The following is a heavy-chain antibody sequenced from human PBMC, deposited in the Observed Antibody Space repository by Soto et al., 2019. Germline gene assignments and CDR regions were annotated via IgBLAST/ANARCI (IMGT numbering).Heavy chain of an antibody. CDR1: GYSFTSYW. V-gene: IGHV5-10-1*01. D-gene: IGHD3-22*01. CDR3: ARSAPYYYDSSGYSVDY. Sequence: GESLKISCKGSGYSFTSYWISWVRQMPGKGLEWMGRIDPSDSYTNYSPSFQGHVTISADKSISTAYLQWSSLKASDTAMYYCARSAPYYYDSSGYSVDYWGQGTLVTVSS. J-gene: IGHJ4*02. CDR2: IDPSDSYT.